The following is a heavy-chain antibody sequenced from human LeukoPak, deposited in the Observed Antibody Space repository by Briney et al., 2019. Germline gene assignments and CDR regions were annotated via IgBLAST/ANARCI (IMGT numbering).Heavy chain of an antibody. CDR1: GGTCSSYA. CDR2: IITILGIA. V-gene: IGHV1-69*04. D-gene: IGHD4-17*01. CDR3: AIQDGDYASLDY. J-gene: IGHJ4*02. Sequence: SVKVSCKATGGTCSSYAISWVRQAPGQGLEWMGRIITILGIANYAQKFQGRVTITADKSTSTAYMELSSLRSEDTAVYYCAIQDGDYASLDYWGQGSLVTVSS.